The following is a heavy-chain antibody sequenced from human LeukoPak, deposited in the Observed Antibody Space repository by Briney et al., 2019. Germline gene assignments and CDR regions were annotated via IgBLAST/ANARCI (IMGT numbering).Heavy chain of an antibody. CDR1: WFTVSSNY. V-gene: IGHV3-53*01. CDR3: AREGASSSFGY. D-gene: IGHD6-13*01. CDR2: LYSGGNT. J-gene: IGHJ4*02. Sequence: GSLRLSCVVSWFTVSSNYMSWVRQAPGKGMEWVSVLYSGGNTYHADSVKGRFTISRDNSKNTLYLQMNSLRAEDTAVYYCAREGASSSFGYWGQGTLVTVSS.